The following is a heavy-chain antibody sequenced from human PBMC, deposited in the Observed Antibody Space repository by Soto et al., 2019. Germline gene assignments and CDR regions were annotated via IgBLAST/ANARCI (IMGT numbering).Heavy chain of an antibody. D-gene: IGHD5-18*01. Sequence: GSLRLSCAASGFTFSGYNMNWVRQAPGKGLEWVSSISSSSSYIYYADSVKGRFTISRDNAKNSLYLQMNSLRAEDTAVYYCARERGYSYGYEDYWGQGTLVTVSS. CDR2: ISSSSSYI. J-gene: IGHJ4*02. V-gene: IGHV3-21*01. CDR1: GFTFSGYN. CDR3: ARERGYSYGYEDY.